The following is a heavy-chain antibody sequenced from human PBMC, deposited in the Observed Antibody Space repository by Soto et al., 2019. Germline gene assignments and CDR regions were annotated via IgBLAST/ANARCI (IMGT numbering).Heavy chain of an antibody. J-gene: IGHJ4*02. V-gene: IGHV3-66*01. D-gene: IGHD3-10*01. CDR1: GITVSSNY. Sequence: EVQVVESGGGLVQPGGSLRLSCAVSGITVSSNYMSWVRQAPGKGLEWVSVIYSGGSTYYADSVKGRFTISRDNSKNTLSLQMNSLRDEDTAVYYCARDNVWFGERDYWGQGTLVTVSS. CDR3: ARDNVWFGERDY. CDR2: IYSGGST.